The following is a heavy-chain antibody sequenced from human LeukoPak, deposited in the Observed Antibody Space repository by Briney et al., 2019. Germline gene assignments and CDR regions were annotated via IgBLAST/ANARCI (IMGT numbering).Heavy chain of an antibody. CDR3: ANYYDSSGYYLT. V-gene: IGHV4-39*07. Sequence: PSETLSLTCTVSGGSINSSSYYWGWIRQPPGKGLEWVGSIYYSGSTYYNPSLKSRATISLDTSKNQISLKLSSVTAADTAVYYCANYYDSSGYYLTWGQGILVTVSS. J-gene: IGHJ4*02. CDR2: IYYSGST. D-gene: IGHD3-22*01. CDR1: GGSINSSSYY.